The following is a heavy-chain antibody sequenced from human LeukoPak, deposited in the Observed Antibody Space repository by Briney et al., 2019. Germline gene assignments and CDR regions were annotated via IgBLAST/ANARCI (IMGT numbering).Heavy chain of an antibody. V-gene: IGHV3-23*01. J-gene: IGHJ4*02. D-gene: IGHD1-26*01. Sequence: GGSLRLSCAASGFTFSSYAMSWVRQAPGKGLEWVSGISGSGGSIYYADSVKGRLTISRDNSKNTLYLQVNSLRAEDTAVFSCAKAYSGSYISPFHSWGQGTLVTVSS. CDR1: GFTFSSYA. CDR2: ISGSGGSI. CDR3: AKAYSGSYISPFHS.